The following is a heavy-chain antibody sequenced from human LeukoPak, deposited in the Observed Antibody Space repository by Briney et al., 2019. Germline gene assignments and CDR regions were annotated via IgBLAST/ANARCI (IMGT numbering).Heavy chain of an antibody. CDR2: INSDGSST. CDR1: GFTFSSHA. V-gene: IGHV3-74*01. J-gene: IGHJ4*02. Sequence: PGGSLRLSCAASGFTFSSHAMSWVRQAPGKGLVWVSRINSDGSSTGYADSVKGRFTISRDNTKNTLYLQMNSLRAEDTAVYYCALHPTFDYWGQGTLVTVSS. CDR3: ALHPTFDY.